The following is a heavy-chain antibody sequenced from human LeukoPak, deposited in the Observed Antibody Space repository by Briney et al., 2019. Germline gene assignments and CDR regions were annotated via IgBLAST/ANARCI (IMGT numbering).Heavy chain of an antibody. J-gene: IGHJ4*02. CDR1: GGSISSGGYS. CDR3: ARTSSGSLDY. D-gene: IGHD1-26*01. Sequence: SQTLSLTCAVSGGSISSGGYSWSWIRQPPGKGLEWIGYIYHSGSTYYNPSLKSRVTISVDRSKNQFSLKLSSVTAADTAVNYCARTSSGSLDYWGQGTLVTVSS. CDR2: IYHSGST. V-gene: IGHV4-30-2*01.